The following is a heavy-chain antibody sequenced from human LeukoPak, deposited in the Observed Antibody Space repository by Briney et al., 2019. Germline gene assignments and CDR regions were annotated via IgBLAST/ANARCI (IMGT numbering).Heavy chain of an antibody. D-gene: IGHD6-25*01. CDR1: GVTFSRNG. J-gene: IGHJ6*03. CDR2: IWYDGSNK. V-gene: IGHV3-33*06. CDR3: AEGIAAGAMGYMDV. Sequence: PGGSLRLSCAASGVTFSRNGMHWVRHALGKGLEWVGVIWYDGSNKYYADSVRGRFTISRDNSKSTMFLQMNSLRVEDTAVYYCAEGIAAGAMGYMDVWGKGTMVTVSS.